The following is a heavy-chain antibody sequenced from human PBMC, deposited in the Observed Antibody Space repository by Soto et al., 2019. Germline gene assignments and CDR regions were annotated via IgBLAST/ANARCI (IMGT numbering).Heavy chain of an antibody. V-gene: IGHV5-51*01. CDR2: IYPGDSDT. J-gene: IGHJ6*02. CDR3: ARSGSGTYERSKYYFYGMDV. Sequence: GESLKISGKGSGYSFTTYWIAWVRQMPGKGLEWMGIIYPGDSDTKYSPSFQGQVTISADKSINTAYLQWSNLKASDSATYYCARSGSGTYERSKYYFYGMDVWGQGATVTVS. CDR1: GYSFTTYW. D-gene: IGHD3-10*01.